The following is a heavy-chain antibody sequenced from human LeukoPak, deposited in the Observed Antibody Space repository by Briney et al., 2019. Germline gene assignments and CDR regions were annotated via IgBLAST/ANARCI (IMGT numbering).Heavy chain of an antibody. V-gene: IGHV3-23*01. D-gene: IGHD3-10*01. Sequence: GGSLRLSCAASGFTFSSYAMSWVRQAPGKGLEWVSSIGDSGGNTYYADSVKGRFTISRVTSKNTLYLQMNSLRAEDTAVYYCAKYRGFGDSYDSWGQGTLVTVSS. CDR3: AKYRGFGDSYDS. CDR2: IGDSGGNT. J-gene: IGHJ4*02. CDR1: GFTFSSYA.